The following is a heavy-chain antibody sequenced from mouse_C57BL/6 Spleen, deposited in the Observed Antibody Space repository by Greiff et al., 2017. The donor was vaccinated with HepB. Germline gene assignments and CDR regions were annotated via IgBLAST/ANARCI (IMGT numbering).Heavy chain of an antibody. CDR1: GYTFTSYW. J-gene: IGHJ4*01. CDR2: IYPSDSET. CDR3: ASSYYYAMDY. Sequence: QVQLKQPGAALVRPGSSVKLSCKASGYTFTSYWMDWVKQRPGQGLEWIGNIYPSDSETHYNQKFKDKATLTVDKSSSTAYMQLSSLTSEDSAVYYCASSYYYAMDYWGQGTSVTVSS. V-gene: IGHV1-61*01.